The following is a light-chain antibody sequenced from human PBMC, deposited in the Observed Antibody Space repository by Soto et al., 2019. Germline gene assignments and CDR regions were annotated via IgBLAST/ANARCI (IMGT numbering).Light chain of an antibody. J-gene: IGLJ2*01. V-gene: IGLV3-21*01. Sequence: SYELTQPPSVSVAPGETARISCGRNNVGSRSVHWYQQKPGQAPFLVIYYDSDRPSGIPERFSGSNSANTATLIISRVEAGDEADYYCQVWAATGAQVVFGGGTKLTVL. CDR3: QVWAATGAQVV. CDR2: YDS. CDR1: NVGSRS.